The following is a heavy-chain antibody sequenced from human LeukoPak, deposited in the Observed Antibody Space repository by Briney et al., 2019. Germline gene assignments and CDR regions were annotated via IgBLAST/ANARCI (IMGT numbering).Heavy chain of an antibody. CDR2: IYYSGST. CDR3: ARVNVATAAFDI. D-gene: IGHD5-12*01. J-gene: IGHJ3*02. Sequence: PSETLSLTCSVSGGTISSGDYYWSLIRQPPGKGLEWIGYIYYSGSTYYNPSLKSRVTISVDTSKNQFSLKLSSVTAAGTAVYYCARVNVATAAFDIWGQGTMVTVSS. V-gene: IGHV4-30-4*01. CDR1: GGTISSGDYY.